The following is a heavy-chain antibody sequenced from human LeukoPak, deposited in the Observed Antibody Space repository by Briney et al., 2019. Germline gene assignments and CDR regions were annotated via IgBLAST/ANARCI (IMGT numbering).Heavy chain of an antibody. CDR2: IYYSGST. CDR3: ARGRVPVDY. Sequence: PSETLSLTCTVSGGSISSYYWSWVRQPPGKGLEWIGYIYYSGSTNYNPSLKSRVTISVDTSKNQFSLKLSAVTAEDTAVYYWARGRVPVDYWGQGTLVTVSS. J-gene: IGHJ4*02. D-gene: IGHD3-10*01. CDR1: GGSISSYY. V-gene: IGHV4-59*01.